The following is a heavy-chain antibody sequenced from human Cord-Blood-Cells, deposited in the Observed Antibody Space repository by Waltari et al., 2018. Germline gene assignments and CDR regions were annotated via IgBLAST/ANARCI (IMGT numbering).Heavy chain of an antibody. J-gene: IGHJ4*02. CDR2: INHSGST. CDR3: ATLYLADY. CDR1: GGSFSGYY. Sequence: QVQLQQWGAGLLKPSETLSLTCAISGGSFSGYYWSWIRQPPGKGLEWIGEINHSGSTNYNPSLKSRVTISVDTSKNQFSLKLSSVTAADTAVYYCATLYLADYWGQGTLVTVSS. V-gene: IGHV4-34*01. D-gene: IGHD2-2*02.